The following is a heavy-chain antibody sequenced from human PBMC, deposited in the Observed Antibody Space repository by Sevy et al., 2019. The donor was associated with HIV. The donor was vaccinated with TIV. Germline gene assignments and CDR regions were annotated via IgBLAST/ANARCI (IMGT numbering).Heavy chain of an antibody. J-gene: IGHJ4*02. CDR1: GFTFSTYW. Sequence: GGSLRLSCAASGFTFSTYWMHWVRQVPGKGLVWVSRINSDGSVTTYAGSVKGRFTISRDNAKNTLYLQMNSLRVEDTAVYYCARVNIPAAEWGQGALVTVSS. D-gene: IGHD6-13*01. CDR2: INSDGSVT. V-gene: IGHV3-74*01. CDR3: ARVNIPAAE.